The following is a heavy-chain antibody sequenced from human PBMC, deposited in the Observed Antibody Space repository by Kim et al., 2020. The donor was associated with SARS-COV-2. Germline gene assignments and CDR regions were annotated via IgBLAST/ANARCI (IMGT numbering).Heavy chain of an antibody. CDR2: ISYDGSNK. CDR1: GFTFSSYG. Sequence: GGSLRLSCAASGFTFSSYGMHWVRQAPGKGLEWVAVISYDGSNKYYADSFKGRFTISRDNSKNTLYLQMNSLRAEDTAVYYCAKDLERPYDILTGYYVRGMDVWGQGTTVTVSS. J-gene: IGHJ6*02. V-gene: IGHV3-30*18. CDR3: AKDLERPYDILTGYYVRGMDV. D-gene: IGHD3-9*01.